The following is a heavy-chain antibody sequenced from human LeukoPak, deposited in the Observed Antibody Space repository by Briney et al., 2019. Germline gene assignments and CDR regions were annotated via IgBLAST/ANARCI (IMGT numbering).Heavy chain of an antibody. CDR1: GGTFSSYA. CDR2: INPSGGST. J-gene: IGHJ4*02. Sequence: ASVKVSCKASGGTFSSYAISWVRQAPGQGLEWMGIINPSGGSTSYAQKFQGRVTMTRDTSTSTVYMELSSLRSEDTAVYYCARGDYYDSSGFDYWGQGTLVTVSS. D-gene: IGHD3-22*01. V-gene: IGHV1-46*01. CDR3: ARGDYYDSSGFDY.